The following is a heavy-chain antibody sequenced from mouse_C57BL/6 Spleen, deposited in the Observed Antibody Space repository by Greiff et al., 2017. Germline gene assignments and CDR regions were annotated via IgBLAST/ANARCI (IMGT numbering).Heavy chain of an antibody. CDR1: GYAFSSYW. V-gene: IGHV1-80*01. CDR2: IYPGDGDT. CDR3: ARDYPILYYYAMDY. Sequence: QVQLQQSGAELVKPGASAKISCKASGYAFSSYWMNWVKQRPGKGLEWIGQIYPGDGDTNYNGKFKGKATLTADKSSSTAYMQLSSLTSEDSAVYFCARDYPILYYYAMDYWGQGTSVTVSS. D-gene: IGHD2-4*01. J-gene: IGHJ4*01.